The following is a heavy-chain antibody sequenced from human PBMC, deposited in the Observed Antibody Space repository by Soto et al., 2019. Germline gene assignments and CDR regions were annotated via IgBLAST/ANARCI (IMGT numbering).Heavy chain of an antibody. CDR3: AKEGDIVVVPAAMGYWYFDL. CDR1: GFTFSSYA. J-gene: IGHJ2*01. CDR2: ISGSGGST. Sequence: GGSLRLSCAASGFTFSSYAMSWVRQAPGKGLEWVSAISGSGGSTYYADSVKGRFTISRDNSKNTLYLQMNSLRAEDTAVYYCAKEGDIVVVPAAMGYWYFDLWGRGTLVTVSS. V-gene: IGHV3-23*01. D-gene: IGHD2-2*01.